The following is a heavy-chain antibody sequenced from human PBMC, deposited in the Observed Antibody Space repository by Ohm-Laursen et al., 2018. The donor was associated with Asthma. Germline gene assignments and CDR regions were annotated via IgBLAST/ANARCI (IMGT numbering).Heavy chain of an antibody. V-gene: IGHV3-30*03. Sequence: SLRLSCTASGFTFSSYGMHWVRQAPGKGLEWVAVISYDGSNKYYADSVKGRFTISRDNSKNTLYLQMNSLRAEDTAVYYCARGRDYGYFQHWGQGTLVTVSS. CDR1: GFTFSSYG. CDR3: ARGRDYGYFQH. CDR2: ISYDGSNK. J-gene: IGHJ1*01. D-gene: IGHD4-17*01.